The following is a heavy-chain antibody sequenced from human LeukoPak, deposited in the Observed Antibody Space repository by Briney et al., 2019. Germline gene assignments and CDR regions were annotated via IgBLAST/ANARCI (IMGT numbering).Heavy chain of an antibody. Sequence: GGSLRLSCAASGFTFSSYEMNWVRQAPGKGLEWVSYISSSGSSIYNADSVKGRFTITRDNAKNSLYLQMNSLRAEDTAVYYCARRGRHAFDIWGQGTMVTVSS. CDR3: ARRGRHAFDI. CDR2: ISSSGSSI. CDR1: GFTFSSYE. J-gene: IGHJ3*02. V-gene: IGHV3-48*03. D-gene: IGHD2-15*01.